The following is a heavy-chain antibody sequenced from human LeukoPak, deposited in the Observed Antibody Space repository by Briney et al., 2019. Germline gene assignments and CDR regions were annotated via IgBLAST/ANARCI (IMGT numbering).Heavy chain of an antibody. J-gene: IGHJ4*02. D-gene: IGHD3-10*01. Sequence: QSGGSLRLSCAASGFTSGFTFSSYYMAWVRQAPGKGLEWVANIKQDGSEKYYGGSVKGRFTISRDNARNSLYLQLESLRVEDTALYFCAGGFGFLIESWGRGTLVTVSS. CDR1: GFTSGFTFSSYY. CDR2: IKQDGSEK. V-gene: IGHV3-7*04. CDR3: AGGFGFLIES.